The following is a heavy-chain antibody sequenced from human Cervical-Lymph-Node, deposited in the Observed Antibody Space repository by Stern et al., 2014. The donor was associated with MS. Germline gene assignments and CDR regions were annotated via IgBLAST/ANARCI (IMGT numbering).Heavy chain of an antibody. CDR3: AREEAGHRLGMMDV. V-gene: IGHV1-46*01. D-gene: IGHD6-19*01. Sequence: QVQLVQSGAEVKKPGASVKVSCKAPGYTLTTYYMHWVRQAPGQGLEWMGIINPSGASTSYAQKFQGRVTMTRDTSTSTVYMELSSLRSEDTAVYYCAREEAGHRLGMMDVWGQGTTVTVSS. CDR2: INPSGAST. J-gene: IGHJ6*02. CDR1: GYTLTTYY.